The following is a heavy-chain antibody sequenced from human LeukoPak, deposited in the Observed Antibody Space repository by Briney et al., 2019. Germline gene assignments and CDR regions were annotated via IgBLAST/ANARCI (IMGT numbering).Heavy chain of an antibody. CDR1: GGSFSGYY. Sequence: TSETLSLTCAVYGGSFSGYYWSWIRQPPGKGLEWIEEINHSGSTNYNPSLKSRVTISVDTSKNQFSLKLSSVTAADTAVYYCARGGYSYGSPFDYWGQGTLVTVSS. V-gene: IGHV4-34*01. D-gene: IGHD5-18*01. CDR2: INHSGST. J-gene: IGHJ4*02. CDR3: ARGGYSYGSPFDY.